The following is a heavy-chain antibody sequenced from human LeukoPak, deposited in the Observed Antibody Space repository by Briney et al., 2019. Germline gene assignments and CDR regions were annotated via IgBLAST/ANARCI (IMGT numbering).Heavy chain of an antibody. J-gene: IGHJ4*02. V-gene: IGHV4-59*01. CDR2: IYYSGST. Sequence: PSETLSLTCTVSGGSISSYYWSWIRQPPGKGLEWIGYIYYSGSTNYNPSLKSRVTISVDTSKNQFSLKLSSVTAADTAVYYCARDSGRHTPFDYWGQGTLVTVSS. D-gene: IGHD1-26*01. CDR3: ARDSGRHTPFDY. CDR1: GGSISSYY.